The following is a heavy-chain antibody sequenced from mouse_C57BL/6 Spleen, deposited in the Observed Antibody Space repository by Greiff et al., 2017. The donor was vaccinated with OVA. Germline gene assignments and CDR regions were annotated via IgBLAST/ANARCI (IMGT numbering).Heavy chain of an antibody. CDR3: ASGDYDQFAY. CDR2: ISYSGST. CDR1: GYSITSGYD. J-gene: IGHJ3*01. V-gene: IGHV3-1*01. D-gene: IGHD2-4*01. Sequence: VQLQQSGPGMVKPSQSLSLTCTVTGYSITSGYDWHWIRHFPGNKLEWMGYISYSGSTNYNPSLKSRISITHDTSKNHFFLKLNSVTTEDTATYYCASGDYDQFAYWGQGTLVTVSA.